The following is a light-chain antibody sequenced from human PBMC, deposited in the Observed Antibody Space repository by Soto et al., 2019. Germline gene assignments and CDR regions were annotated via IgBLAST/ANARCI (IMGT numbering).Light chain of an antibody. V-gene: IGKV3-11*01. CDR1: QSVSSY. J-gene: IGKJ2*01. CDR3: QQRSNWPT. CDR2: DAS. Sequence: EIVLTQSPATLSLSPGERATLSCRASQSVSSYLAWYQQKHGQAPRLLIYDASSRATGIPAMFSGRGSGTDFTPTISLLDHEDFAVYCCQQRSNWPTFGQGTKLEIK.